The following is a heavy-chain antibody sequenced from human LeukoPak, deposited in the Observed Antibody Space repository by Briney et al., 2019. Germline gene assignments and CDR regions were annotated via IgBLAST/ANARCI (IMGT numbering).Heavy chain of an antibody. J-gene: IGHJ3*02. D-gene: IGHD3-10*01. CDR1: GGSISRYY. CDR3: ARSDYHNSGSHTVFDAFDI. CDR2: IDDSGNT. V-gene: IGHV4-59*01. Sequence: SETLSLTCTVSGGSISRYYWSWIRRPPGKGLEWIGYIDDSGNTNYNPSPKSQVTISVDKSKSQFSLKLSFVTAADTAMYYCARSDYHNSGSHTVFDAFDIWGQGTRVTVSS.